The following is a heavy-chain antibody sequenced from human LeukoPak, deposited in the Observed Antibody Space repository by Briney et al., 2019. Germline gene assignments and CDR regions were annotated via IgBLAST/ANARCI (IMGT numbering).Heavy chain of an antibody. CDR2: IYYSGST. V-gene: IGHV4-61*08. CDR1: GGSVISGGYY. D-gene: IGHD4-17*01. Sequence: PSETLSLTCTVSGGSVISGGYYWSWIWQPPGKGLEWIGYIYYSGSTTYNPSLKSRVTISVDTSKNKFSLKLSSVTAADTAVYYCARVPISTTARGYFDYWGQGTLVNVSS. CDR3: ARVPISTTARGYFDY. J-gene: IGHJ4*02.